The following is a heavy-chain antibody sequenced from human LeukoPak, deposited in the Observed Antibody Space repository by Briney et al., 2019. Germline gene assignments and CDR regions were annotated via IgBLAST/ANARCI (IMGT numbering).Heavy chain of an antibody. CDR2: IWYDGSNK. D-gene: IGHD2-2*01. Sequence: GRSLRLSCAASGFTFSANGMHWVRQTPGKGLEWVAVIWYDGSNKYYTDSVKGRFTISRDNSKNTLYLQMNSLRAEDTAVYYCARDPGESSAMRRRGWYFDLWGRGTLVTVSS. CDR1: GFTFSANG. J-gene: IGHJ2*01. CDR3: ARDPGESSAMRRRGWYFDL. V-gene: IGHV3-33*01.